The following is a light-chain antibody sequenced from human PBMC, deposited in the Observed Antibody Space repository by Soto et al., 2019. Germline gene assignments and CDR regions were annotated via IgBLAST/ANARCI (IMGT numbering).Light chain of an antibody. CDR1: QSIGKH. J-gene: IGKJ5*01. V-gene: IGKV1-39*01. CDR3: QQGYTSAIT. CDR2: AAS. Sequence: DIQMTQSPSSLSASVGDRVTITCRASQSIGKHLNWYQQRPGKAPEFLIYAASNLQSGVPARFSGSGSGTDFTLTVNRLQAEDFATYYRQQGYTSAITFGQGTRLEIK.